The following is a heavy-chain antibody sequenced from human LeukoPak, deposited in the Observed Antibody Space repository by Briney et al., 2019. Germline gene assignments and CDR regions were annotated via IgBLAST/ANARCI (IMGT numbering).Heavy chain of an antibody. J-gene: IGHJ4*02. Sequence: GGSLRLSCAASGFTFSSYSMNWVRQAPGKGLEWVSYISSSSSTIYYADSVKGRFTISRDNAKNSLYLQMNSLRAEDTAVYYCAREGWLQFFDYWGQGTLVTVSS. D-gene: IGHD5-24*01. CDR3: AREGWLQFFDY. V-gene: IGHV3-48*01. CDR2: ISSSSSTI. CDR1: GFTFSSYS.